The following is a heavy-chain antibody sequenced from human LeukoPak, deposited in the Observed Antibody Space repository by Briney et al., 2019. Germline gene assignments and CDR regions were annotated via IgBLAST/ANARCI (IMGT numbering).Heavy chain of an antibody. Sequence: ASVKVSCKASGYTFTRYALHWVRRAPGQRLEWMGWINAGTAITKYSQKFQDRVTISRDTSARTVYMELNSLRFEDTALYYCARPLAVAGFDYWGQGTLVTVSS. CDR1: GYTFTRYA. CDR3: ARPLAVAGFDY. J-gene: IGHJ4*02. D-gene: IGHD6-19*01. CDR2: INAGTAIT. V-gene: IGHV1-3*01.